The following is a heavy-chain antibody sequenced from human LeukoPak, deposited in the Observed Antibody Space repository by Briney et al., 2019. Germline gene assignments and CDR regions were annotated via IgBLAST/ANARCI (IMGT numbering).Heavy chain of an antibody. CDR2: ISNGGSTT. Sequence: GGSLRLSCAASGFTFNSYEMNWVRQAPGKGLEWVSYISNGGSTTYYADSVKGRFTISRDNAKNSLYLLMNSLRAEDTAVYYCARGGACSGGSCYGFGMGVWGRGTTVTVSS. CDR1: GFTFNSYE. CDR3: ARGGACSGGSCYGFGMGV. D-gene: IGHD2-15*01. J-gene: IGHJ6*02. V-gene: IGHV3-48*03.